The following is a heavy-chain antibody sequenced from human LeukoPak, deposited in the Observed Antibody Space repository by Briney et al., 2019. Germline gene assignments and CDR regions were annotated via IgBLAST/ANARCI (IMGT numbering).Heavy chain of an antibody. J-gene: IGHJ3*02. CDR1: GSTFSNYA. Sequence: PGGSLRLSCAASGSTFSNYAMSWVRQAPGKGLEWVSGISANGGRTYYADSVKGRFTISRDKSKNTLYLQMNSLGAEDTAVYYCGKDPNGDYVGGFDMWGQGTMVTVSS. CDR3: GKDPNGDYVGGFDM. D-gene: IGHD3-16*01. V-gene: IGHV3-23*01. CDR2: ISANGGRT.